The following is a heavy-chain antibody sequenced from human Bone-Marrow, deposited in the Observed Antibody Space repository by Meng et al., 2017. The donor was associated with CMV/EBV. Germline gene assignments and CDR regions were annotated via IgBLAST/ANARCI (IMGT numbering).Heavy chain of an antibody. D-gene: IGHD3-3*01. CDR3: ARLKYYDFWSGYYPVYYFDY. CDR2: IYYSGST. V-gene: IGHV4-39*07. J-gene: IGHJ4*02. Sequence: LRLSCTVSGGSISSSSYYWGWIRQPPGKGLEWIGNIYYSGSTYYNPSLKSRVTISVDTSKNQFSLKLSSVTAADTAVYYCARLKYYDFWSGYYPVYYFDYWGQGTLVTVSS. CDR1: GGSISSSSYY.